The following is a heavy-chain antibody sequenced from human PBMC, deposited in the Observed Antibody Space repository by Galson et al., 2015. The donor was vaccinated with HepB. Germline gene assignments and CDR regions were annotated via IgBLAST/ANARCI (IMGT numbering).Heavy chain of an antibody. CDR3: TRESGGDSDY. CDR2: IRHKGYGGTA. CDR1: GFTFGDYA. J-gene: IGHJ4*02. D-gene: IGHD2-21*01. Sequence: ATSGFTFGDYAMSWFRQAPGKGLEWVGFIRHKGYGGTAEYAASVKARFSISRDDSESIAYLQMDSLKTDDTAVYYCTRESGGDSDYWGQGTLVTVSS. V-gene: IGHV3-49*03.